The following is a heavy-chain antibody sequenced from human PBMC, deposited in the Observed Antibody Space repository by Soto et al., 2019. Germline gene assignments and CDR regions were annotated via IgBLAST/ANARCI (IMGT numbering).Heavy chain of an antibody. CDR3: VREKYCSGGSCYSDY. V-gene: IGHV3-11*01. CDR1: GFTFIHYF. D-gene: IGHD2-15*01. J-gene: IGHJ4*02. CDR2: ISNSGSTT. Sequence: QVQLVESGGGLAKPGGSLRLSCAASGFTFIHYFMTWIRQAPGKGLEWVSHISNSGSTTYYADSVKGRFTISRDNAKDSLSLQMNSLRAEDTAVYYCVREKYCSGGSCYSDYWGQGTLVTVSS.